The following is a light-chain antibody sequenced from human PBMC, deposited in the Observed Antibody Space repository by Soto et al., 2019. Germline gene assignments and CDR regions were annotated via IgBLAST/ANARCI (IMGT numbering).Light chain of an antibody. CDR1: QSISKN. CDR3: QQYATSPS. Sequence: DIQITQSPSPLSASVEDRVIITCRANQSISKNLNWYQQKPGKDPKLLIFAASSLQSGVPSRFSGSRSEPAFTLTIRSLEHEDFAVFYCQQYATSPSFGQGTRLEIK. J-gene: IGKJ5*01. CDR2: AAS. V-gene: IGKV1-39*01.